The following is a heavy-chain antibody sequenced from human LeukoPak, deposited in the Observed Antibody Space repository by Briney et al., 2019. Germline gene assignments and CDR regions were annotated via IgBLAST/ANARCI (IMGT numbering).Heavy chain of an antibody. J-gene: IGHJ6*03. V-gene: IGHV4-38-2*02. CDR1: GYSISSGYY. Sequence: SETLSLTCTVSGYSISSGYYWGWIRQPPGKGLEWTGSIDHSGSTYYNPSLKSRITISVDTSKNQFSLKLSSVTAADTAVYYCARVCFPYYDFWSGLGYYYYYMDVWGKGTTVTVSS. CDR3: ARVCFPYYDFWSGLGYYYYYMDV. CDR2: IDHSGST. D-gene: IGHD3-3*01.